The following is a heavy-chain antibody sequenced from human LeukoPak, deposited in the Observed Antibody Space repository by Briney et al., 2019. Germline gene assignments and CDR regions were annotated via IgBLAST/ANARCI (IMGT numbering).Heavy chain of an antibody. D-gene: IGHD1-26*01. V-gene: IGHV3-23*01. CDR2: ISGSGT. Sequence: GGSLRLSCAASGFTFSSYAMSWVRQAPGKGLEWLSGISGSGTYYADSVKGRFTISRDNSKNTLYLQMNSLRAEDAAIYYCANKGRGVFGDRAFDIWGQGTMVTVSS. J-gene: IGHJ3*02. CDR3: ANKGRGVFGDRAFDI. CDR1: GFTFSSYA.